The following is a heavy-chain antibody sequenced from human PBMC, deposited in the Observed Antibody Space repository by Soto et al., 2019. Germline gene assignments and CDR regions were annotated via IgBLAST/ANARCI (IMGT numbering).Heavy chain of an antibody. CDR3: AKDDSSGYFNAAFDM. Sequence: QVQLVQSGDEVKKPGSSVKVSCKASGGTFSSYAISWVRQAPGQGLEWMGGIIPIFGAANYAQNFKGRVTLTADAASTTAYMELRSLRSEDTAMYYCAKDDSSGYFNAAFDMWGQGTMVTVSS. V-gene: IGHV1-69*01. D-gene: IGHD3-22*01. J-gene: IGHJ3*02. CDR1: GGTFSSYA. CDR2: IIPIFGAA.